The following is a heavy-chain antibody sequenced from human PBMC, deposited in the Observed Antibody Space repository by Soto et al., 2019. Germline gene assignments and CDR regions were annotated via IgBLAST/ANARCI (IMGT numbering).Heavy chain of an antibody. CDR3: ARDPEGGGRRGFDY. D-gene: IGHD3-16*01. J-gene: IGHJ4*02. CDR1: GFTVSSNY. Sequence: EVQLVESGGGLIQPGGSLRLSCAASGFTVSSNYMSWVRQAPGKGLEWVSVTYSGGSTYYADSVKGRFTISRDNSKNTLYLQMNSLRAEDTAVYYCARDPEGGGRRGFDYWGQGTLVTVSS. V-gene: IGHV3-53*01. CDR2: TYSGGST.